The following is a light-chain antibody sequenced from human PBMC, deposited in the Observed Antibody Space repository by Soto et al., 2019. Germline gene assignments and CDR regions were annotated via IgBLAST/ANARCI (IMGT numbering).Light chain of an antibody. CDR2: DVS. V-gene: IGLV2-14*03. CDR3: SSYTSSTTWV. Sequence: QSALTQPASVSGSPGQSITISCTGTSSDVGNYNYVSWYQQHPGKAPKLMIYDVSNRPSGVSNRFSGSKSGNTASLTISGLQAEDEADYYCSSYTSSTTWVFGGGTKLTV. CDR1: SSDVGNYNY. J-gene: IGLJ3*02.